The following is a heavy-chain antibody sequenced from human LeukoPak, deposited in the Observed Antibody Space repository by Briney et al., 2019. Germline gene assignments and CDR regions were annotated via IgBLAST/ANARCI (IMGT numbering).Heavy chain of an antibody. CDR2: IIPIFGTA. CDR3: ARAAVDTAMVPYYYYYYMDV. J-gene: IGHJ6*03. CDR1: GGTFSSYA. V-gene: IGHV1-69*06. D-gene: IGHD5-18*01. Sequence: RASVKVSCKASGGTFSSYAISWVRQAPGQGLEWMGGIIPIFGTANYAQKFQGRVTITADKSTSTAYMELSSLRSEDTAVYYCARAAVDTAMVPYYYYYYMDVWGKGTTVTVSS.